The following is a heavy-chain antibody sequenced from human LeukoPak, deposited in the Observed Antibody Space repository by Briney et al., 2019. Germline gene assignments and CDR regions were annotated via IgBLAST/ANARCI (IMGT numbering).Heavy chain of an antibody. Sequence: GESLKISCKGSGYSFTNYWIAWVRQMPGRGLEWMVIINPSDSDTRYSPSFQGQVTNSADKSISTAYLQWSSLKASDSAMYYCARAWNFDYWGQGTLVNVSS. CDR2: INPSDSDT. CDR3: ARAWNFDY. V-gene: IGHV5-51*01. J-gene: IGHJ4*02. D-gene: IGHD1-1*01. CDR1: GYSFTNYW.